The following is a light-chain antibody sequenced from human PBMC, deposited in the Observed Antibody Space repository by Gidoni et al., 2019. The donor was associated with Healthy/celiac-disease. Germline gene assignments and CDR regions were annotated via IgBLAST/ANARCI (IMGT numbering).Light chain of an antibody. CDR1: ALPKQY. V-gene: IGLV3-25*02. CDR2: KDN. Sequence: SYELTQPPSVSASPGQTARITCSGDALPKQYAYWYQQKPGQAPVLVIYKDNERPSGIPERFSGSSSGTTVTLTISGVQAEEEADYYCQSTDSSGTYVFATGTKVTVL. CDR3: QSTDSSGTYV. J-gene: IGLJ1*01.